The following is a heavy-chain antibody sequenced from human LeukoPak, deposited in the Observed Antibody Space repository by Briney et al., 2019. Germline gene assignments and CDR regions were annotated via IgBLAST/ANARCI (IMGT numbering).Heavy chain of an antibody. D-gene: IGHD6-19*01. Sequence: GASVKVSCKASGYTFTGYYMHWVRQAPGQGLEWMGWINPNSGGTNYAQKFQGRVTMTRDTSISTAYMELSRLRPDDTAVYYCARVGAGSGWSQGNDAFDIWGQGTMVTVSS. CDR2: INPNSGGT. V-gene: IGHV1-2*02. J-gene: IGHJ3*02. CDR3: ARVGAGSGWSQGNDAFDI. CDR1: GYTFTGYY.